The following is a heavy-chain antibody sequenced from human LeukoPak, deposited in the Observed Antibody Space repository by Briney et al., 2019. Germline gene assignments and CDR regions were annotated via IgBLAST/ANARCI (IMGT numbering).Heavy chain of an antibody. CDR3: ARSGLDSRYYFGMDV. D-gene: IGHD5-12*01. CDR2: IYHSGST. CDR1: GGSFSSYY. J-gene: IGHJ6*02. Sequence: SETLSLTCAVYGGSFSSYYWNWIRQPPGKGLEWIGEIYHSGSTRYNPSLRSRVTISLDTSKSQFSLKLRSVTAADTAVYYCARSGLDSRYYFGMDVWGQGTTVTVSS. V-gene: IGHV4-34*01.